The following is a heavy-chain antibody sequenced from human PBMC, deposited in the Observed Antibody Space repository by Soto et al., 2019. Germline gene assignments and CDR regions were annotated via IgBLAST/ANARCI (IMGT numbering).Heavy chain of an antibody. CDR2: IKQDGSEK. V-gene: IGHV3-7*01. Sequence: GESLRLSCAASGFTFSSYWVSWVRQAPGKGLEWVANIKQDGSEKYYVDSVKGRFTISRDNAKNSLYLQMNSLRAEDTAVYYCARGDSSSSLVYWGQGTLVTVSS. CDR3: ARGDSSSSLVY. J-gene: IGHJ4*02. D-gene: IGHD6-6*01. CDR1: GFTFSSYW.